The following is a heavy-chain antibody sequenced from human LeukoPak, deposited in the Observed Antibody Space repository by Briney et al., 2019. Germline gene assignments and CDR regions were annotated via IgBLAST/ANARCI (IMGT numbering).Heavy chain of an antibody. V-gene: IGHV3-23*01. D-gene: IGHD3/OR15-3a*01. J-gene: IGHJ4*02. CDR2: ISGSGGST. Sequence: GGSLRLSCAASGFTFSSYAMSWVRQAPGKGLEWVSAISGSGGSTYYADSVKGRFTISRDNSKNTLYLRMNSLRAEDTAVYYCAKPGLALRYYFDYWGQGTLVTVSS. CDR3: AKPGLALRYYFDY. CDR1: GFTFSSYA.